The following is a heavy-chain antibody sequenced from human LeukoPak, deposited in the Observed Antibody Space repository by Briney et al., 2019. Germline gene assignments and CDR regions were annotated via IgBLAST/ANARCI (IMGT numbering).Heavy chain of an antibody. CDR3: ARDRGYGSGSYYDY. CDR1: GYTFTGYY. D-gene: IGHD3-10*01. Sequence: ASVKVSCKASGYTFTGYYMHWVRQAPGQGLEWMGWINPNSGGTNYAQKFQGRVTMTRDTSISTAYMELSRLRSDDTAVYYCARDRGYGSGSYYDYWGQGTLVTVSS. V-gene: IGHV1-2*02. CDR2: INPNSGGT. J-gene: IGHJ4*02.